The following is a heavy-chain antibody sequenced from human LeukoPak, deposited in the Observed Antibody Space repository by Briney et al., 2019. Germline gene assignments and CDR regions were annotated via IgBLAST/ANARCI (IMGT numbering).Heavy chain of an antibody. J-gene: IGHJ3*02. Sequence: GGSLRLSCAASGFTFSGSAMHWVRQASGKGLEWVGRIRSKANSYATAYAASVKGRFTISRDDPKNTAYLQMNSLKTEDTAVYYCTRLAVAYDAFDIWGQGTMVTVSS. CDR2: IRSKANSYAT. D-gene: IGHD6-19*01. CDR3: TRLAVAYDAFDI. V-gene: IGHV3-73*01. CDR1: GFTFSGSA.